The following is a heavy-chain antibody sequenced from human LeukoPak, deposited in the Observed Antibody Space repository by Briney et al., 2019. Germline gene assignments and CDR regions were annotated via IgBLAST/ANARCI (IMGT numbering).Heavy chain of an antibody. J-gene: IGHJ6*02. V-gene: IGHV3-21*01. Sequence: GGSLRLSCAASGFTFTSYSMTWVRQAPGKGLEWVSSISSSSSYVYYADSVKGRFTISRDNAKNALYLQMNSLRAEDTAVYYCARDRGGDYEAYYYGMDVWGQGTPVTVTS. CDR2: ISSSSSYV. CDR1: GFTFTSYS. CDR3: ARDRGGDYEAYYYGMDV. D-gene: IGHD4-17*01.